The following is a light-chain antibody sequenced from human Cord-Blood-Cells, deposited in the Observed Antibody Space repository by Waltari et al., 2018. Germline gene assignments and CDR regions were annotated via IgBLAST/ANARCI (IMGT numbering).Light chain of an antibody. CDR1: RSNIDSNT. V-gene: IGLV1-44*01. J-gene: IGLJ3*02. CDR2: SNN. Sequence: QSVLTQPPSASGTPGQRVPISCSGNRSNIDSNTVNWYQQLPGTAPKLLIYSNNQRPSGVPDRFSGSKSGTSASLAISGLQSEDEADYYCAAWDDSLNGWVFGGGTKLTVL. CDR3: AAWDDSLNGWV.